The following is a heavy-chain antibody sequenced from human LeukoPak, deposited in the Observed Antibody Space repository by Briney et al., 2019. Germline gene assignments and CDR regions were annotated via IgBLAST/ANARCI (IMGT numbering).Heavy chain of an antibody. CDR3: ARCRDEFGDYGFDF. J-gene: IGHJ4*02. CDR1: GASISSHY. D-gene: IGHD4-17*01. CDR2: MFDSGRT. Sequence: SETLSLTCTVSGASISSHYWSWIRPPPGEGLEWLGYMFDSGRTKYNPSLRNRVTISGDTSKNQVSLRLSSVTAADTAVYYCARCRDEFGDYGFDFWGQGALVTVSS. V-gene: IGHV4-59*11.